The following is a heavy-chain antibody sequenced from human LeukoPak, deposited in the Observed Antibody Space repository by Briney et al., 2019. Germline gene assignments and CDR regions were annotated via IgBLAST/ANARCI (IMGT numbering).Heavy chain of an antibody. CDR1: GFSISSYY. Sequence: SETLSLTSAVSGFSISSYYWSWIRQPPGKGLEWIWYIYYSGSTNYNPSPERRVSTSVDTPKNHFFFKLSSVPADYTAAFYCASIKTKWLNDAFYIWGERTMVTVSS. J-gene: IGHJ3*02. CDR2: IYYSGST. V-gene: IGHV4-59*01. CDR3: ASIKTKWLNDAFYI. D-gene: IGHD6-19*01.